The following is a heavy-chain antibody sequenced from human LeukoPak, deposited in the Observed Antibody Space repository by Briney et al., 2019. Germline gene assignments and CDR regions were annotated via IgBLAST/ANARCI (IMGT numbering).Heavy chain of an antibody. CDR1: GGSISSSSYY. CDR3: ASSSVGRFVWFDP. J-gene: IGHJ5*02. V-gene: IGHV4-39*01. Sequence: PSETLSLTCTVSGGSISSSSYYWGWIRQPPGKGLEWIGSIYYSGSTYYNPSLKSRVTISVDTSKNQFSLKLSSVTAADTAVYYCASSSVGRFVWFDPWGQGTLVTVSS. D-gene: IGHD2-2*01. CDR2: IYYSGST.